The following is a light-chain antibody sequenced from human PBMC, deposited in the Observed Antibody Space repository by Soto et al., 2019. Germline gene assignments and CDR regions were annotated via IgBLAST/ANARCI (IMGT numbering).Light chain of an antibody. Sequence: QLVLTQPPSVSGAPGQRVTISCTGSNSNIGAGYDVHWYQQLPGTAPKLLISGNSNRPSGVPDRFSGSKSGTSAPLAITGLQAEDETNYYCQSYDSSLSGVVFGGGTKLTVL. J-gene: IGLJ2*01. CDR2: GNS. CDR1: NSNIGAGYD. V-gene: IGLV1-40*01. CDR3: QSYDSSLSGVV.